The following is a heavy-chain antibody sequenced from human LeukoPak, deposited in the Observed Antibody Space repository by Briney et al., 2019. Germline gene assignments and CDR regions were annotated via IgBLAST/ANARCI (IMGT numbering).Heavy chain of an antibody. V-gene: IGHV1-18*01. CDR3: ARERIVRYCSGGSCYKDLYGMDV. J-gene: IGHJ6*02. CDR2: ISAYNGNT. CDR1: GYTFTSYG. D-gene: IGHD2-15*01. Sequence: ASVKVSCKASGYTFTSYGISWVRQAPGQGLEWMGWISAYNGNTNYAQKLQGRVTMTTDTSTSTAYMELRSLRSDDTAVYYCARERIVRYCSGGSCYKDLYGMDVWDQGTTVTVSS.